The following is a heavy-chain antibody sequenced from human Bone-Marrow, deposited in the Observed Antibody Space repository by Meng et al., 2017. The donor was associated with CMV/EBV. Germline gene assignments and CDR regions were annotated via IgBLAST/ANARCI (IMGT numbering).Heavy chain of an antibody. CDR1: GGSISSYY. V-gene: IGHV4-59*01. Sequence: SETLSLTCTVSGGSISSYYWSWIRQPPGKGLEWIGYIYYSGSTNYNPSLKSRVTISVDTSKNQFSLKLSSVTAADTAVYYCARGAYDFWSGYRYYGMDVWGQGPTVTVSS. CDR3: ARGAYDFWSGYRYYGMDV. CDR2: IYYSGST. J-gene: IGHJ6*02. D-gene: IGHD3-3*01.